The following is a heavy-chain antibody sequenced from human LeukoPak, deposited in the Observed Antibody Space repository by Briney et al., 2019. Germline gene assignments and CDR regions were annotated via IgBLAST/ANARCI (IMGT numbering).Heavy chain of an antibody. J-gene: IGHJ4*02. CDR2: IRSKANSYAT. D-gene: IGHD5-18*01. V-gene: IGHV3-73*01. Sequence: GGSLKLSCAASGFTFSGSAIHWVRQASGKGLEWVGRIRSKANSYATAYAASVKGRFTISRDDSKNTAYLQMNSLKTEDTAVYYCTASDNTAVFDYWGQGNLVTVSS. CDR3: TASDNTAVFDY. CDR1: GFTFSGSA.